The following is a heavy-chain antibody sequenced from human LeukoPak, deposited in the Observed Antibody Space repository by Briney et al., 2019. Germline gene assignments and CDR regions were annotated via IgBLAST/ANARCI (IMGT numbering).Heavy chain of an antibody. J-gene: IGHJ6*03. D-gene: IGHD6-13*01. CDR3: ARVDSSWYPYYYYYYMDV. Sequence: PSETLSLTCAVYGGSFSGYYWSWIRQPPGKGLEWIGEINHSGSTNYNPCLKSRVTISVDTSKNQFSLKLSSVTAADTAVYYCARVDSSWYPYYYYYYMDVWGKGTTVTVSS. CDR1: GGSFSGYY. V-gene: IGHV4-34*01. CDR2: INHSGST.